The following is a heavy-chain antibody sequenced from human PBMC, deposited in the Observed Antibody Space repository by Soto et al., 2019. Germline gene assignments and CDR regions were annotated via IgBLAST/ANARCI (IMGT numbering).Heavy chain of an antibody. V-gene: IGHV4-4*02. CDR2: IYHSGST. Sequence: PSETLSLTCAVSGGSISRINWWSCFRQPPGKGLEWIGEIYHSGSTNYNPSLKSRVTISVDKSENQFSLKLSSVTAADTAVYYCARDRYSSGWYDYGGQGTLVTVSS. J-gene: IGHJ4*02. CDR1: GGSISRINW. D-gene: IGHD6-19*01. CDR3: ARDRYSSGWYDY.